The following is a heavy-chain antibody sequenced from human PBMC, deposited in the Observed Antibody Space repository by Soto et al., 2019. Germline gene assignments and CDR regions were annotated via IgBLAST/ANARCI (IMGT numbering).Heavy chain of an antibody. J-gene: IGHJ2*01. CDR1: GFSLSNARMG. CDR3: ARIRRSLVVVADTYWYLEL. V-gene: IGHV2-26*01. CDR2: IFSNDEQ. D-gene: IGHD2-15*01. Sequence: QVTLKGSGPVLVKPTETLTLTCTVSGFSLSNARMGVSWIRQPPGKALEWLAHIFSNDEQSSSTSLKSRLTIPQDTSKSQVVFTITNMDPVDTATDYCARIRRSLVVVADTYWYLELWGRGSLVTVSS.